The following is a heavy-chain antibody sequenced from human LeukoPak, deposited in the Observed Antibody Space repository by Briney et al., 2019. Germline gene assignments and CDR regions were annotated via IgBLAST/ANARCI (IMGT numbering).Heavy chain of an antibody. J-gene: IGHJ4*02. Sequence: GGSLRLSCAASGFTFSSYEMNWVRQAPGKGLVWVSRINSDGSSTSYADSVKGRFTISRDNAKNTLYLQMNSLRAEDTAVYYCATTRLGSGWYAYWGQGTLVTVSS. D-gene: IGHD6-19*01. CDR2: INSDGSST. V-gene: IGHV3-74*01. CDR3: ATTRLGSGWYAY. CDR1: GFTFSSYE.